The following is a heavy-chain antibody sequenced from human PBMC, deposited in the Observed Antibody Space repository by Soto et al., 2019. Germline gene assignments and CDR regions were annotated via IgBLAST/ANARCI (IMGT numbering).Heavy chain of an antibody. CDR3: ARVTYDYANDY. CDR2: ISAYNGNT. D-gene: IGHD3-16*01. J-gene: IGHJ4*02. Sequence: ASGKISCKASGYTCTSYCISWVRQAPGQGLEWMGWISAYNGNTNYAQKLQGRVTMTTDTSTSTAYMELRSLRSDDTAVYYCARVTYDYANDYWGQGTLVSVSS. CDR1: GYTCTSYC. V-gene: IGHV1-18*01.